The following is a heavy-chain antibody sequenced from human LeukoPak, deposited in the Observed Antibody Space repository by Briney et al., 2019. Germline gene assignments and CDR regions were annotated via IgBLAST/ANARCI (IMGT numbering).Heavy chain of an antibody. J-gene: IGHJ3*02. Sequence: SVKVSCKASGGTFSSYAISWVQQAPGQGLEWMGGIIPIFGTANYAQKFQGRVTITADESTSTAYMELSSLRSEDTAVYYCASRGYSYGPGSAFDIWGQGTMVTVSS. CDR1: GGTFSSYA. CDR3: ASRGYSYGPGSAFDI. V-gene: IGHV1-69*01. D-gene: IGHD5-18*01. CDR2: IIPIFGTA.